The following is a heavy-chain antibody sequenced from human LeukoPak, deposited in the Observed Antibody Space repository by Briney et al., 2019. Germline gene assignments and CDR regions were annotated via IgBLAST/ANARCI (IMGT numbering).Heavy chain of an antibody. D-gene: IGHD1-7*01. CDR1: GFTFSSYG. CDR2: ISYDGSNK. V-gene: IGHV3-30*03. J-gene: IGHJ3*02. Sequence: GRSLRLSCAASGFTFSSYGMHWVRQAPGKGLEWVAVISYDGSNKYYADSVKGRFTISRDNSKNTLYLQMNSLRAEDTAVYYCARDRAWNYGNAVDAFDIWGQGTMVTVSS. CDR3: ARDRAWNYGNAVDAFDI.